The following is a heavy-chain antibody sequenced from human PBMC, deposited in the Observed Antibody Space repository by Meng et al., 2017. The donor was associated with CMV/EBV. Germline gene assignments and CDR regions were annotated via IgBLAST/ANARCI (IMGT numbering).Heavy chain of an antibody. V-gene: IGHV3-74*01. Sequence: LSCAASGFTFSSPWMHWVRQAPGKGLVWVSGINSDGSSTTYADSVRGRFTISRDNAKNTLYLQMNSLRAEDTAVYYCAREGSGWYDYWGQGTLVTVSS. J-gene: IGHJ4*02. CDR3: AREGSGWYDY. CDR2: INSDGSST. D-gene: IGHD6-19*01. CDR1: GFTFSSPW.